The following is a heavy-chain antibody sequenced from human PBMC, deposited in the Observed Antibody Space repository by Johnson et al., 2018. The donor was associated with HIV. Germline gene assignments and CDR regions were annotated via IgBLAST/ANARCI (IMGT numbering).Heavy chain of an antibody. J-gene: IGHJ3*02. V-gene: IGHV3-20*04. CDR2: INWNGGRT. CDR3: AKRVPSKQLVDAFDI. Sequence: EKLVESGGGLVQPGGSLRLSCAASGFTFDDYGMSLVRQAPGKGLEWVSGINWNGGRTGYADSVKGRFTISRDNSKNTLYLQMNSLRAEDTAVYYCAKRVPSKQLVDAFDIWGQGTMVTVSS. D-gene: IGHD6-6*01. CDR1: GFTFDDYG.